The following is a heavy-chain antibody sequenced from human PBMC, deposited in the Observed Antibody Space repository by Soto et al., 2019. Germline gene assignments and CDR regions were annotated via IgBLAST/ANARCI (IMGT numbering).Heavy chain of an antibody. Sequence: QVQLVQSGAEVKSPGPSMKVSCKASGGSFSSYTINWVRQAPGQGLEWMGRSIPLLDKANYAQKFQGRVTITADKSTTTAYMELSSLRSEDTAVYYCAKASPGERFDPWGQGTLVTVSS. CDR3: AKASPGERFDP. CDR1: GGSFSSYT. J-gene: IGHJ5*02. D-gene: IGHD3-10*01. CDR2: SIPLLDKA. V-gene: IGHV1-69*08.